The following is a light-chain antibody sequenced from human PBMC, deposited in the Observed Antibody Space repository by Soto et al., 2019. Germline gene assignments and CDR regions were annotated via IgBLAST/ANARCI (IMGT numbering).Light chain of an antibody. V-gene: IGKV2-30*01. CDR2: KVS. CDR3: MQGTHWPPYT. J-gene: IGKJ2*01. CDR1: QSLAYIDGNTY. Sequence: EVVMTQSPLSLPVTLGQPASISCRSSQSLAYIDGNTYLSWFQQRPGHSPRRLIYKVSNRESRAPVRFRGSVSRTDFTLKISRVVTEDDGVYYCMQGTHWPPYTFGHETKVEIK.